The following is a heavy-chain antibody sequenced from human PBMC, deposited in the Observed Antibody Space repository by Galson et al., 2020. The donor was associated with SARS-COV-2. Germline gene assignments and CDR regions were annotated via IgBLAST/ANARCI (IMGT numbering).Heavy chain of an antibody. Sequence: SETLSLTCAVSGESISSTFWWSWVRQPPGKGLEWIGEIFHTGGTNYNPSLKSRITISVDKSKNQFSLDLKSVTAADTAVYYCARIASNNGDFRFDNGGQGTLVSVSA. CDR2: IFHTGGT. CDR3: ARIASNNGDFRFDN. V-gene: IGHV4-4*02. D-gene: IGHD2-8*01. J-gene: IGHJ4*02. CDR1: GESISSTFW.